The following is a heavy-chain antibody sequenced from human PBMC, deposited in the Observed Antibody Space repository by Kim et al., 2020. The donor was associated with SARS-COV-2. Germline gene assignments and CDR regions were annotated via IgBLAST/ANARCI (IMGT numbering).Heavy chain of an antibody. CDR2: IIPIFGTA. D-gene: IGHD3-10*01. CDR3: ARGDYYGSGSYYNAPGYYGMDV. CDR1: GGTFSSYA. J-gene: IGHJ6*02. V-gene: IGHV1-69*06. Sequence: SVKVSCKASGGTFSSYAISWVRQAPGQGLEWMGGIIPIFGTANYAQKFQGRVTITADKSTSTAYMELSSLRSEDTAVYYCARGDYYGSGSYYNAPGYYGMDVWGQGTTVTVSS.